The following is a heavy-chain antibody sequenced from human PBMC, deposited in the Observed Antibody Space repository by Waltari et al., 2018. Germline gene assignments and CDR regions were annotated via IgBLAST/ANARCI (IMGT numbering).Heavy chain of an antibody. V-gene: IGHV1-2*06. D-gene: IGHD5-18*01. Sequence: QVQLVQSGAEVKKPGASVKVSCKASGYTFTGYYMHWVRQAPGQGLEWMGRINPNSGGTNYAQKYQGRVTMTRDTSISTAYMELSRLRSDDTAVYYCARDLLARVLDTFDPWGQGTLVTVSS. CDR3: ARDLLARVLDTFDP. CDR1: GYTFTGYY. CDR2: INPNSGGT. J-gene: IGHJ5*02.